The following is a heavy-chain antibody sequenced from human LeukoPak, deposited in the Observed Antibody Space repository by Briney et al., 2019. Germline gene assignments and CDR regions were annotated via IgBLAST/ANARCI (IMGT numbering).Heavy chain of an antibody. J-gene: IGHJ6*02. CDR3: AREKVRQSGMDV. V-gene: IGHV1-2*06. CDR2: INPNSGGT. CDR1: GYTFTGYY. Sequence: ALVKVSCKASGYTFTGYYMHWVRQAPGQGLEWMGRINPNSGGTNYAQKFQGRVTMTRDTSISTAYMELSRLRSDDTAVYYCAREKVRQSGMDVWGQGTTATVSS. D-gene: IGHD2-2*01.